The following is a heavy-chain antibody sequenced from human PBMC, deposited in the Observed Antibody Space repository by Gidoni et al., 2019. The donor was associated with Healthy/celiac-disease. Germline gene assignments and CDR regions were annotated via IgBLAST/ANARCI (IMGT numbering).Heavy chain of an antibody. V-gene: IGHV2-26*01. CDR3: ARILCPYQGCYTRYYYYMDV. D-gene: IGHD2-2*02. J-gene: IGHJ6*03. CDR2: IFSNDEK. Sequence: QVTLKESGPVLVKPTETLTLTCTVSGFSLSNARMGVSWIRQPPGKALEWLAHIFSNDEKSYSTSLKSRLTISKDTSKSQVVLTMTNMDPVDTATYYCARILCPYQGCYTRYYYYMDVWGKGTTVTVSS. CDR1: GFSLSNARMG.